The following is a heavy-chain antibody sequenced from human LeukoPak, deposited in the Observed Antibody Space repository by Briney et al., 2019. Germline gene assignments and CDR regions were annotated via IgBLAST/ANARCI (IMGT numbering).Heavy chain of an antibody. CDR2: ISGSGGST. V-gene: IGHV3-23*01. Sequence: TGGSLRLSCAASGFTFSSYGMSWVRQAPGKGLEWVSGISGSGGSTFYADSVKGRFTISRDNSKDTLYLQMNSLRAEDTAVYYCAKPTHDYGDYGAPPYYFDYWGQGTLVTVSS. CDR1: GFTFSSYG. J-gene: IGHJ4*02. CDR3: AKPTHDYGDYGAPPYYFDY. D-gene: IGHD4-17*01.